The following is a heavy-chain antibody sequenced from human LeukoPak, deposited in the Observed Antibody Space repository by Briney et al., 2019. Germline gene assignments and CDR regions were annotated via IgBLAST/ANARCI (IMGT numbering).Heavy chain of an antibody. CDR2: INPSGGST. J-gene: IGHJ3*02. CDR1: GYTFTRYY. CDR3: ARVANQTFDI. V-gene: IGHV1-46*01. D-gene: IGHD2-21*01. Sequence: GASVKVSFKASGYTFTRYYMHWVRQAPGQGLEWMGIINPSGGSTSYAQKFQGRVTMTRDTSTSTVYMELSSLRSEDTAVYYCARVANQTFDIWGQGTMVTVSS.